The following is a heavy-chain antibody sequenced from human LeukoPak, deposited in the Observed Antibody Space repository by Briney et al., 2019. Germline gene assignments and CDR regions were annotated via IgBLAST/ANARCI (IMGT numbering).Heavy chain of an antibody. CDR3: ARVLLWFGELSHFDY. CDR2: IYHSGST. V-gene: IGHV4-38-2*02. J-gene: IGHJ4*02. D-gene: IGHD3-10*01. CDR1: GYSISSGYY. Sequence: PSETLSLTCTVSGYSISSGYYWGWIRQPPGKGLEWIGSIYHSGSTYYNPSLKSRVTISVDTSKNQFSLKLSSVTAADTAVYYCARVLLWFGELSHFDYWGQGTLVTVSS.